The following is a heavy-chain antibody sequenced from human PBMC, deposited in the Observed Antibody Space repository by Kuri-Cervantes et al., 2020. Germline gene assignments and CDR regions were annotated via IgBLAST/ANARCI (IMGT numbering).Heavy chain of an antibody. V-gene: IGHV1-2*04. Sequence: ASVKVSCKASGYTFTGYYMHWVRQAPGQGLEWMGWINPNSGGTNYAQKFQGWVTMTRDTSISTAYMELSRLRSEDTAVYYCARDPILTGYFDAFDIWGQGTMVTVSS. J-gene: IGHJ3*02. CDR2: INPNSGGT. D-gene: IGHD3-9*01. CDR3: ARDPILTGYFDAFDI. CDR1: GYTFTGYY.